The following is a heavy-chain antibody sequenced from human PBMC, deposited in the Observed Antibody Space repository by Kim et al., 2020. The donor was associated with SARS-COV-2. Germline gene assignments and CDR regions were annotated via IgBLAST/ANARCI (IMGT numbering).Heavy chain of an antibody. Sequence: GGSLRLSCAASGFTFSSYAMHWVRQAPGKGLEWVAVISYDGSNKYYADSVKGRFTISRDNSKNTLYLQMNSLRAEDTAVYYCARDRVILVGATDYRHYYGMDVWGQGTTVTVSS. CDR3: ARDRVILVGATDYRHYYGMDV. D-gene: IGHD1-26*01. J-gene: IGHJ6*02. V-gene: IGHV3-30*04. CDR2: ISYDGSNK. CDR1: GFTFSSYA.